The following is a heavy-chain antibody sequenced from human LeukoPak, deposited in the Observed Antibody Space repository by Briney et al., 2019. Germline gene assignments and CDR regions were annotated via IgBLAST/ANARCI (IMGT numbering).Heavy chain of an antibody. V-gene: IGHV3-23*01. CDR2: ISGGST. CDR1: GFTFSNYP. J-gene: IGHJ5*02. CDR3: AKVPAVAGKKNWFDP. Sequence: GGSLRLSCAVAGFTFSNYPMSWVRQAPGRGLEWVSAISGGSTFYADSVKGRFTISRDNSKNTLYLQIDSLRAEDTAVYYCAKVPAVAGKKNWFDPWGLGTLVTVSS. D-gene: IGHD6-19*01.